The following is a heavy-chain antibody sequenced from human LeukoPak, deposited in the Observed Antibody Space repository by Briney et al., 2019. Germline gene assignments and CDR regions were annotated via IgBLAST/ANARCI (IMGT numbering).Heavy chain of an antibody. CDR1: GFTFSTRW. D-gene: IGHD6-19*01. CDR3: AIDPARYGSGWYSDY. V-gene: IGHV3-7*05. CDR2: IKPDGSEK. J-gene: IGHJ4*02. Sequence: GGSLRLSCADSGFTFSTRWMSWVRQAPGKGLEWVANIKPDGSEKYYVDSVKGRFTISRDNAKNSLFLQMSSLRAEDTAAYYCAIDPARYGSGWYSDYWGQGTLVTVPS.